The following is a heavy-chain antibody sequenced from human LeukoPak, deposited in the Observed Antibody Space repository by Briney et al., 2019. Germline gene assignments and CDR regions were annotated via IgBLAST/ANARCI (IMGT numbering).Heavy chain of an antibody. Sequence: LPGRSLRLSCAASGFTFSSYAMHWVRQAPGKGLEWVAVISYDGSNKYYADSVKGRFTISRDNSKNTLYLQMNSLRAEDTAVYYCARGGSYPPAEYFQHWGQGTLVTVSS. CDR2: ISYDGSNK. CDR3: ARGGSYPPAEYFQH. D-gene: IGHD1-26*01. J-gene: IGHJ1*01. V-gene: IGHV3-30-3*01. CDR1: GFTFSSYA.